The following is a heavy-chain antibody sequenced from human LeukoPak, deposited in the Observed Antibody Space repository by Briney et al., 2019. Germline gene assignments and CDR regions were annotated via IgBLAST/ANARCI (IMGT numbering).Heavy chain of an antibody. V-gene: IGHV3-21*01. Sequence: PGGSLRLSCAASGFTFSSYGMIWVRQAPGKGLEWVSSISSSSSYIHFADSVKGRFTISRDNAKNSLYLQMNSLRAEDTAVYYCARENRNNWFDPWGQGTLVTVSS. J-gene: IGHJ5*02. CDR2: ISSSSSYI. CDR3: ARENRNNWFDP. CDR1: GFTFSSYG.